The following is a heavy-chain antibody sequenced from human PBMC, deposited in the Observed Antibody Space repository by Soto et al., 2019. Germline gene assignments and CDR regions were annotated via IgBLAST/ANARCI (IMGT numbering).Heavy chain of an antibody. J-gene: IGHJ5*02. CDR3: ARSNSGYYKWFDP. V-gene: IGHV4-39*01. CDR1: GDSISNSNYY. D-gene: IGHD3-22*01. Sequence: SETLSLTCTVSGDSISNSNYYWGWILPALWKGREWIANIFYSGITYCNPSLKSRFAISVDTSKNQFSLKLSSVTAADTAIYYCARSNSGYYKWFDPWGQGTLVTVS. CDR2: IFYSGIT.